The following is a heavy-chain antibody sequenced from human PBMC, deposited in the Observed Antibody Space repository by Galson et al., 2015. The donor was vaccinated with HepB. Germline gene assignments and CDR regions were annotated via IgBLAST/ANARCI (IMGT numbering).Heavy chain of an antibody. Sequence: SLRLSCAASGFTFSGSAMHWVRQASGKGLEWIGRIRNKANSHATTYAASVEGRFTISRDDSQNTAYLQLNSLKTDDTAVYYCTRPTTGSYEPRIVAFDIWGQGTVVTVSS. V-gene: IGHV3-73*01. CDR1: GFTFSGSA. J-gene: IGHJ3*02. CDR2: IRNKANSHAT. D-gene: IGHD3-10*01. CDR3: TRPTTGSYEPRIVAFDI.